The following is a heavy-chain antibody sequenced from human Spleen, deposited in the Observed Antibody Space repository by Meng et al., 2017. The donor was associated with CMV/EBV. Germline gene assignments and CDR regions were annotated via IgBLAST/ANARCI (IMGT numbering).Heavy chain of an antibody. V-gene: IGHV1-46*01. CDR3: ARAGVGSGYYFDY. J-gene: IGHJ4*02. D-gene: IGHD3-10*01. CDR1: GHSFSSYY. CDR2: INPYADTT. Sequence: KASGHSFSSYYLHWVRQAPGQGLEWMGVINPYADTTGYAQKFRGRVTMTRDTSASTVYMELSGLRSEDTAVYFCARAGVGSGYYFDYWGQGTLVTVSS.